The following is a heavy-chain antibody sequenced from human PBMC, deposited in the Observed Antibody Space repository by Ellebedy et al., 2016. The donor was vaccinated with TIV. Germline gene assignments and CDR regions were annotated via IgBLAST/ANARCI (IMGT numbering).Heavy chain of an antibody. CDR2: IYYSGST. D-gene: IGHD3-22*01. CDR3: AREGGYYDSSGYPTGGNDAFNI. V-gene: IGHV4-59*01. CDR1: GGSFSSYY. J-gene: IGHJ3*02. Sequence: MPSETLSLTCAVYGGSFSSYYWSWIRQPPGKGLEWIGYIYYSGSTNYNPSLKSRVTISVDTSKNQFSLKLSSVTAADTAVYYCAREGGYYDSSGYPTGGNDAFNIWGQGTMVTVSS.